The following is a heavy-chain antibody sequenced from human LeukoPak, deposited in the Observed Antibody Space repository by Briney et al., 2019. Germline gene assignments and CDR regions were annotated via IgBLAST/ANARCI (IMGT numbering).Heavy chain of an antibody. Sequence: PGGSLRLSCAASGFTFSSYAMSWVRQAPGKGLEWVSAISGSGGSTYYADSVKGRFTISRDNSKNTLYLQMNSLRAEDTAVYYCAEDHQIFGVVRDAFDIWGQGTMVTVSS. CDR3: AEDHQIFGVVRDAFDI. D-gene: IGHD3-3*01. J-gene: IGHJ3*02. CDR2: ISGSGGST. V-gene: IGHV3-23*01. CDR1: GFTFSSYA.